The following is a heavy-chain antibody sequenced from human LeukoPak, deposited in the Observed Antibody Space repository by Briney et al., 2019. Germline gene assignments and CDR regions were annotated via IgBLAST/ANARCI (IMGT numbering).Heavy chain of an antibody. J-gene: IGHJ4*02. CDR3: ARDGSIVVVPAAPDYYFDY. V-gene: IGHV1-46*01. Sequence: ASVKVSCKASGYTFTSYYMHWVRQAPGQGLEWMGIINPSGGSTSYAQKSQGRVTMTRDTSTSTVYMELSSLRSEDTAVYYCARDGSIVVVPAAPDYYFDYWGQGTLVTVSS. CDR1: GYTFTSYY. D-gene: IGHD2-2*01. CDR2: INPSGGST.